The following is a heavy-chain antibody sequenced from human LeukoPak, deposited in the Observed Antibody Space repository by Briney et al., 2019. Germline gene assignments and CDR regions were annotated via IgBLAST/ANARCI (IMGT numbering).Heavy chain of an antibody. Sequence: SETLSLTCTVSGGSISSSSYYWGWIRQPPGKGLEWIGSIYYSGSTYYNPSLKSRVTISVDTSKNQFSLKLSSVTAADTAVYYCARQTPHYDFWSGYYPTPFDYWGQGTLVTVSS. J-gene: IGHJ4*02. CDR1: GGSISSSSYY. CDR2: IYYSGST. D-gene: IGHD3-3*01. CDR3: ARQTPHYDFWSGYYPTPFDY. V-gene: IGHV4-39*01.